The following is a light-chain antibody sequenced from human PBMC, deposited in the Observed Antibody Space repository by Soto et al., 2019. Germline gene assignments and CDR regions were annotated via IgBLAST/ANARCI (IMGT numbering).Light chain of an antibody. CDR3: QQYDNWPWT. CDR2: SAS. Sequence: EIVMTQSPATLSVSPGERATLSCRASQSVGSDLAWYQQKPGQAPRLVIYSASTRAYGIPDRFSGSGSGTDFTLTISSLQSEDFAVYYCQQYDNWPWTFGQGTKV. J-gene: IGKJ1*01. V-gene: IGKV3D-15*01. CDR1: QSVGSD.